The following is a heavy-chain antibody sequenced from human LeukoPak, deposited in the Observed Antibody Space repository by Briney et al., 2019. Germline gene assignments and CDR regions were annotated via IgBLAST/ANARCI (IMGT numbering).Heavy chain of an antibody. CDR1: GYTFTSYY. Sequence: ASVKVSCKASGYTFTSYYMHWVRQAPGQGLEWMGWISAYNGNTNYAQKLQGRVTMTTDTSTSTAYMELRSLRSDDTAVYYCAREKGQPATYYYYGMDVWGQGTTVTVSS. J-gene: IGHJ6*02. CDR2: ISAYNGNT. V-gene: IGHV1-18*04. D-gene: IGHD1-14*01. CDR3: AREKGQPATYYYYGMDV.